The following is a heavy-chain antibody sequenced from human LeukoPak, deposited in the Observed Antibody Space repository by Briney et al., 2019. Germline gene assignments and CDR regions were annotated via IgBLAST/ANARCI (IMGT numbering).Heavy chain of an antibody. D-gene: IGHD6-13*01. CDR3: ARGSRIAALRY. CDR2: VDPEDGEA. V-gene: IGHV1-69-2*01. Sequence: ASVKISCKVSGYTFTDYYIHWLQQAPGKGLEWMGLVDPEDGEARYAEMFQGRVTITADTSTDTVYMDLSSLRSDDTAVYYCARGSRIAALRYWGQGTLVTVSS. CDR1: GYTFTDYY. J-gene: IGHJ4*02.